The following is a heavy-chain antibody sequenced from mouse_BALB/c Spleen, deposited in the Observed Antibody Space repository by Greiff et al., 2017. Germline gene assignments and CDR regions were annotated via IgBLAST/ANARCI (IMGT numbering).Heavy chain of an antibody. D-gene: IGHD1-1*01. J-gene: IGHJ3*01. Sequence: EVKLLESGPELVKPGASVKMSCKASGYTFTSYVMHWVKQKPGQGLEWIGYINPYNDGTKYNEKFKGKATLTSDKSSSTAYMELSSLTSEDSAVYYCARPLYGSSHPFAYWGQGTLVTVSA. CDR1: GYTFTSYV. V-gene: IGHV1-14*01. CDR3: ARPLYGSSHPFAY. CDR2: INPYNDGT.